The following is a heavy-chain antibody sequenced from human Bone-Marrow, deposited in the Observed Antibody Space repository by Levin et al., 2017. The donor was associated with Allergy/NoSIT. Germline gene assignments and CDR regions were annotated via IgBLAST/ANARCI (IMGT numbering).Heavy chain of an antibody. CDR1: GGSISSGDYY. CDR3: ARDTGRWRVTRVTHGGGAFDI. CDR2: IYYSGST. D-gene: IGHD4-17*01. J-gene: IGHJ3*02. V-gene: IGHV4-30-4*01. Sequence: SETLSLTCTVSGGSISSGDYYWSWIRQPPGKGLEWIGYIYYSGSTYYNPSLKSRVTISVDTSKNQFSLKLSSVTAADTAVYYCARDTGRWRVTRVTHGGGAFDIWGQGTMVTVSS.